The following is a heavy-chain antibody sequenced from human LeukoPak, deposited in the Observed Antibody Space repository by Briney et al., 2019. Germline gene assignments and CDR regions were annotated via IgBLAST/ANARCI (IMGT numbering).Heavy chain of an antibody. Sequence: SETLSLTCAVSGDSISSSYWWSWVRQPPGKGLEWIGEIYHSGSTNYNQSLKSRGAMSVDKSKSQFSLMLSSVAAADTAVYYCARWATGIDYWGQGILVTVSS. CDR2: IYHSGST. CDR3: ARWATGIDY. V-gene: IGHV4-4*02. J-gene: IGHJ4*02. CDR1: GDSISSSYW.